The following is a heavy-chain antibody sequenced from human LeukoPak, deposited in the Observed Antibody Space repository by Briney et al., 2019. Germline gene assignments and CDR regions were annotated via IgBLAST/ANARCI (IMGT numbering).Heavy chain of an antibody. D-gene: IGHD2-15*01. CDR1: GYTFTGYY. V-gene: IGHV1-2*02. J-gene: IGHJ5*02. CDR3: AREYGEIVVVVAATNTMFDP. Sequence: ASVKVSCKASGYTFTGYYMHWVRQAPGQGLEWMGWINPNSGGTNYAQKFQGRVTMTRDTSISTAYMEPSRLRSDDTAVYYCAREYGEIVVVVAATNTMFDPWGQGTLVTVSS. CDR2: INPNSGGT.